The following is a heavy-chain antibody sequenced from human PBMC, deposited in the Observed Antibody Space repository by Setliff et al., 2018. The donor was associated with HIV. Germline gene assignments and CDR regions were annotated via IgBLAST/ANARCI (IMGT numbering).Heavy chain of an antibody. J-gene: IGHJ5*01. V-gene: IGHV5-51*01. CDR2: VYLDDSDT. Sequence: GESLKISCKGSGYSFTNFWIGWVRQMPGKGLEWMGIVYLDDSDTRYSPSFQGHVTMSADKSINTAYLQWSSLKASDTAVYYCARPIAVAATGTGWFDSWGQGTLVTVSS. CDR1: GYSFTNFW. D-gene: IGHD6-19*01. CDR3: ARPIAVAATGTGWFDS.